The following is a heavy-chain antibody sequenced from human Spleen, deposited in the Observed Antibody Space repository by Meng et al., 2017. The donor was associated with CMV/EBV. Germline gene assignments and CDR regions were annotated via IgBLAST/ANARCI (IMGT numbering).Heavy chain of an antibody. V-gene: IGHV4-39*07. CDR1: GGSISSSSYY. CDR3: ARDRGGYNWFDP. D-gene: IGHD3-10*01. Sequence: QLQLQESGPGLVKPSEXLSLTCTVSGGSISSSSYYWGWIRQPPGKGLKWIGSIYYSGSTYYNPSLKSRVTISVDTSKNQFSLKLSSVTAADTAVYYCARDRGGYNWFDPWGQGTLVTVSS. J-gene: IGHJ5*02. CDR2: IYYSGST.